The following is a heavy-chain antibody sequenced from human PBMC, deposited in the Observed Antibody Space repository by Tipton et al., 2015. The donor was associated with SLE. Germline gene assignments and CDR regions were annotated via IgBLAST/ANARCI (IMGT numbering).Heavy chain of an antibody. V-gene: IGHV5-51*01. J-gene: IGHJ4*02. CDR2: IYPGDSDT. CDR1: EYSFTSYW. Sequence: QSGAEVKKPGESLKISCKGSEYSFTSYWIGWVRQMPGKGLEWMGIIYPGDSDTRYSPSFQGQVTISADKSFSPSYRQWSSLKASDSVMYYCARHAGAPYYYDSSGYDYWGQGPLVPVSS. CDR3: ARHAGAPYYYDSSGYDY. D-gene: IGHD3-22*01.